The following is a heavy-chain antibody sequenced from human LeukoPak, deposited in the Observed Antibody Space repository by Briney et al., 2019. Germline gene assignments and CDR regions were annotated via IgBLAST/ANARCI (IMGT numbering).Heavy chain of an antibody. Sequence: GASVKVSCKASGGTFSSYVISWVRQAPGQGLEWMGGIIPIFGTANYAQKFQGRVTITADESTSTAYMELSSLRSEDTAVYYCASRRARAYYYYYMDVWDKGTTVTVSS. D-gene: IGHD3-10*01. CDR1: GGTFSSYV. CDR3: ASRRARAYYYYYMDV. J-gene: IGHJ6*03. CDR2: IIPIFGTA. V-gene: IGHV1-69*13.